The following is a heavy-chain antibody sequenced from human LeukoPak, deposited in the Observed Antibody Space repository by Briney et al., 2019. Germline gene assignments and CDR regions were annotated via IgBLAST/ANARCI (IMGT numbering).Heavy chain of an antibody. CDR2: INNNNNP. J-gene: IGHJ4*02. V-gene: IGHV3-23*05. CDR1: GFTVTRYA. D-gene: IGHD6-25*01. CDR3: AKDHPCSGWPAFES. Sequence: GGSLRLSYAASGFTVTRYAMSWVRQAPGEGLEWVAAINNNNNPYYADSVRGRFTISRDTSGNTLYLQMNNLRAGDTAIYYGAKDHPCSGWPAFESWGQGTMVTVSS.